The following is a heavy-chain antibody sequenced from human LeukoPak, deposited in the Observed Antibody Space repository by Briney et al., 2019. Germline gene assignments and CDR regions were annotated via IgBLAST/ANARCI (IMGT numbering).Heavy chain of an antibody. V-gene: IGHV3-9*01. CDR3: AKDSRWLQSNAFDI. CDR2: ISWNSGSI. D-gene: IGHD5-24*01. J-gene: IGHJ3*02. CDR1: GFTFSSYA. Sequence: GGSLRLSCAASGFTFSSYAMSWVRQAPGKGLEWVSGISWNSGSIGYADSVKGRFTISRDNAKNSLYLQMNSLRAEDTALYYCAKDSRWLQSNAFDIWGQGTMVTVSS.